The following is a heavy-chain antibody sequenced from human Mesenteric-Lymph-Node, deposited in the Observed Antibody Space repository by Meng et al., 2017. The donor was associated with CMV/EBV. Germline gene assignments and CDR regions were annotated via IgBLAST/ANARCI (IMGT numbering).Heavy chain of an antibody. J-gene: IGHJ5*02. V-gene: IGHV3-53*01. CDR3: ARDVGGYCSSTSCYVQGNWFDP. CDR1: GFTVSSNY. Sequence: GGSLRLSCAASGFTVSSNYMSWVRQAPGKGLEWVSVIYSGGSTYYADSVKGRFTISRDNSKNTLYLQMNSLRAEDTAVYYCARDVGGYCSSTSCYVQGNWFDPWGQGTLVTVSS. D-gene: IGHD2-2*01. CDR2: IYSGGST.